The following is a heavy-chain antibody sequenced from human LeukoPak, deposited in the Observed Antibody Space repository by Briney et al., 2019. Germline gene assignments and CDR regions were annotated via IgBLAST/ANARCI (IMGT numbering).Heavy chain of an antibody. V-gene: IGHV1-69*04. CDR2: VIPILGIA. D-gene: IGHD3-16*01. J-gene: IGHJ4*02. Sequence: SVKVSCKASGRTFSSYAISWVRQAPEQGLEWMGRVIPILGIANDAQQFQGRVTITADKSTSTAYMELSSLSAEDTAVYYCARVWGEGYYFDYWGQGTLVTVSS. CDR3: ARVWGEGYYFDY. CDR1: GRTFSSYA.